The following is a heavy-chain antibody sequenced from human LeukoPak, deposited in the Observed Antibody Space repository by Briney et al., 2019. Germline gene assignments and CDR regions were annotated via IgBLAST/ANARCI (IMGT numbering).Heavy chain of an antibody. V-gene: IGHV4-59*02. CDR3: ARVGPTDDYGDSHDAFDI. CDR2: IYYSGST. CDR1: GGSVSSSF. Sequence: PSETLSLTCSVSGGSVSSSFWSWIRQPPGKGLERIGHIYYSGSTNYNPSLKSRVTISVDTSKNHFSLKVTSVTAADTAVYYCARVGPTDDYGDSHDAFDIWGQGTLVAVSS. D-gene: IGHD4-17*01. J-gene: IGHJ3*02.